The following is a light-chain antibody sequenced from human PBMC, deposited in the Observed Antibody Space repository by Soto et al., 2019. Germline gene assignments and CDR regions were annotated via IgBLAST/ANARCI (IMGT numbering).Light chain of an antibody. CDR1: QSVSSSN. J-gene: IGKJ1*01. CDR2: GAS. CDR3: QQYSSWPPWT. Sequence: EIVLTQSPGTLSLSPGDRATLSCRASQSVSSSNLAWYQQKPGQAPRLLIYGASTRATGIPARFSGSGSGTEFTLTISSLQSEDFAVYSCQQYSSWPPWTFGQGTKVDIK. V-gene: IGKV3-15*01.